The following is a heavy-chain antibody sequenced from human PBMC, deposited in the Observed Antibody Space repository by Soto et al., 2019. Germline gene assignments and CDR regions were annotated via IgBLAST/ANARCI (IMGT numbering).Heavy chain of an antibody. D-gene: IGHD2-2*01. V-gene: IGHV1-3*01. CDR2: INAGNGNT. CDR1: GYTFTSYA. Sequence: ASVKVSCKASGYTFTSYAMHWVRQAPGQGLEWMGWINAGNGNTKYSQKFQGRVTITRDTSASTAYMELSSLTLEDTAVYYCARDGIVVVPAATFWFAPWGQGTLVTVS. J-gene: IGHJ5*02. CDR3: ARDGIVVVPAATFWFAP.